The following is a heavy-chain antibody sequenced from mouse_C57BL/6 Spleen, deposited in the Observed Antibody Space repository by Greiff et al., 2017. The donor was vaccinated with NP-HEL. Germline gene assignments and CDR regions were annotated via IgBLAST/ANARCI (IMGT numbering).Heavy chain of an antibody. Sequence: VQLHQPGAELVMPGASVKLSCKASGYTFTSYWMHWVKQRPGQGLEWIGEIDPSDSYTNYNQKFKGKSTLTVDKSSSTAYMQLSSLTSEDSAAYYCARRQLRLRYYAMDYWGQGTSVTVSS. V-gene: IGHV1-69*01. D-gene: IGHD3-2*02. CDR2: IDPSDSYT. CDR3: ARRQLRLRYYAMDY. J-gene: IGHJ4*01. CDR1: GYTFTSYW.